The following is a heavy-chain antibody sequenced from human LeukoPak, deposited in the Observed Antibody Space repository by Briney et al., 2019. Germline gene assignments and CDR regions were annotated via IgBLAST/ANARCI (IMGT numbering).Heavy chain of an antibody. V-gene: IGHV3-66*01. Sequence: GGSLRLSCAASGFTVSSNYMSWVRQAPGKGLEWVSVIYSGGSTYYADSVKGRFTISRDNSKNTLYLQMNSLRAEDTAVYYCARDHPPPYYDILTGYYGYYYYGMDVWGQGTRSPSP. CDR3: ARDHPPPYYDILTGYYGYYYYGMDV. J-gene: IGHJ6*02. CDR2: IYSGGST. CDR1: GFTVSSNY. D-gene: IGHD3-9*01.